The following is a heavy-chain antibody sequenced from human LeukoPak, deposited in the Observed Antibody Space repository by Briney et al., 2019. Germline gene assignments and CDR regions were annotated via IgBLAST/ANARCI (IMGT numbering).Heavy chain of an antibody. Sequence: PGGSLTLSCAASGFSFSIHGMGWVRQAPGKGLEWVTSIQYDGNNNYYTESVKGRFSISRDNSKNTLYLQMSSLRAEDTAVYYCAKPEGSGWSGYSYFDYWGQGTLVTVSS. CDR1: GFSFSIHG. V-gene: IGHV3-30*02. CDR2: IQYDGNNN. CDR3: AKPEGSGWSGYSYFDY. J-gene: IGHJ4*02. D-gene: IGHD3-3*01.